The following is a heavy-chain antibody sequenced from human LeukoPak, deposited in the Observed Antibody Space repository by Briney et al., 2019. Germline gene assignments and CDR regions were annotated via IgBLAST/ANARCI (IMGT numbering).Heavy chain of an antibody. D-gene: IGHD6-13*01. CDR2: INHSGST. V-gene: IGHV4-34*01. Sequence: SETLSLTCAVYGGSFSAYSWSWIRQPPGKGLEWIGEINHSGSTNYNPSLKSRVTISVDTSKNQFSLKLRSVTAADTAVYYCARARIAAAGTGWFDPWGQGTLVTVSS. CDR3: ARARIAAAGTGWFDP. J-gene: IGHJ5*02. CDR1: GGSFSAYS.